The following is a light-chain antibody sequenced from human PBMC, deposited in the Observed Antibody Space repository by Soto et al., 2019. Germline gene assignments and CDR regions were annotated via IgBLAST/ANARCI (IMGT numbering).Light chain of an antibody. CDR3: CSYAGSYPYV. J-gene: IGLJ1*01. Sequence: QSALTQPRSVSGSPGQSVTISCTGTISDVGGYNFVSWYQHHPGKAPKLMIYNVIQRPSGVPARFSASKSGNTASLTISGLQAEDEADYYCCSYAGSYPYVFGTGTKLTVL. CDR2: NVI. V-gene: IGLV2-11*01. CDR1: ISDVGGYNF.